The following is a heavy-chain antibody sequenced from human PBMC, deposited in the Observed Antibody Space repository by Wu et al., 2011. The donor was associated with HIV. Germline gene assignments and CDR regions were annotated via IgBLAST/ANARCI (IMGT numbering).Heavy chain of an antibody. J-gene: IGHJ4*02. D-gene: IGHD1-26*01. CDR2: INPNSGGT. Sequence: SVKVSCKASGYSFTSYGISWVRQAPGQGLEWMGWINPNSGGTNYAQKFQGRVTMTRDTSISTAYMELSRLRSDDTAVYYCATHTKQTSGNLLDYWGQGTLVTVSS. V-gene: IGHV1-2*02. CDR1: GYSFTSYG. CDR3: ATHTKQTSGNLLDY.